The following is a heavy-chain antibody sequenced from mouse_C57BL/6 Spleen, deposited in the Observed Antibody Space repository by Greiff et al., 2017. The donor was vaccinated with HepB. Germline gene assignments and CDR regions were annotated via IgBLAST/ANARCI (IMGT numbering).Heavy chain of an antibody. CDR3: ARWLDSSGYYFDY. Sequence: VQLQQPGAELVRPGSSVKLSCKASGYTFTSYWMHWVKQRPIQGLEWIGNIDPSDSETHYNQKFKDKATLTVDKSSSTAYMQLSSLTSEDSAVYYCARWLDSSGYYFDYWGQGTTLTVSS. J-gene: IGHJ2*01. CDR2: IDPSDSET. D-gene: IGHD3-2*02. CDR1: GYTFTSYW. V-gene: IGHV1-52*01.